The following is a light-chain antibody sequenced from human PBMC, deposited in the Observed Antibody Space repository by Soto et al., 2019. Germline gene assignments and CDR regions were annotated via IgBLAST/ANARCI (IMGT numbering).Light chain of an antibody. CDR1: QDISSW. CDR3: QQANSFPWT. V-gene: IGKV1-12*01. CDR2: AAS. Sequence: DIQMAQSPSSVSASVGDRVTFTCRASQDISSWLAWYQQKPGKAPKIMIYAASSLQGGVPSRFSGSGSGTEFTLTISSLQPEDFATYYCQQANSFPWTFGQGTKVDIK. J-gene: IGKJ1*01.